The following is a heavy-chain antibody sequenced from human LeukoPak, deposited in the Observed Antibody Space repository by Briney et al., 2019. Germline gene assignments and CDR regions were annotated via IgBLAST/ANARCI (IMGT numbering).Heavy chain of an antibody. J-gene: IGHJ4*02. CDR2: ISYDGSNK. CDR1: GFTFSSCA. CDR3: ARLTLYDY. V-gene: IGHV3-30*04. D-gene: IGHD3-10*01. Sequence: GGSLRLSCAATGFTFSSCAMSWVRQAPGKGLEWVAVISYDGSNKYYADSVKGRFTISRDNSKNTLYLQMNSLRAEDTAVYYCARLTLYDYWGQGTLVTVS.